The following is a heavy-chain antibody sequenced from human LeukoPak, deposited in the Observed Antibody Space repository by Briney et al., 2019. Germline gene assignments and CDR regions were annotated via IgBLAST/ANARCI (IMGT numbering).Heavy chain of an antibody. CDR1: GYTFTGYY. CDR3: ARDEEIGRGYFDY. V-gene: IGHV1-2*02. Sequence: ASVKVSCKASGYTFTGYYMHWVRQAPGQGLEWMGWINPNSGGTNYAQKFQGRVTMTRDTSISTAYMELSRPRSDDTAVYYCARDEEIGRGYFDYWGQGTLVTVSS. J-gene: IGHJ4*02. D-gene: IGHD2/OR15-2a*01. CDR2: INPNSGGT.